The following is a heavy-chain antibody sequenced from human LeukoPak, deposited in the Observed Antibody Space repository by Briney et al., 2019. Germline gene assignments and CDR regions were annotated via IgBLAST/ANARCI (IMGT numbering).Heavy chain of an antibody. J-gene: IGHJ3*02. CDR1: GYTFTGYY. V-gene: IGHV1-2*02. Sequence: GASVKVSCKASGYTFTGYYMHWVRQAPGQGLEWMGWINPNSGGTNYAQKFQGRVTMTRDTSINTAYMELSRLRSDDTAVYYCARLPLWGDAFDIWGQGTMVTVSS. D-gene: IGHD2-21*01. CDR2: INPNSGGT. CDR3: ARLPLWGDAFDI.